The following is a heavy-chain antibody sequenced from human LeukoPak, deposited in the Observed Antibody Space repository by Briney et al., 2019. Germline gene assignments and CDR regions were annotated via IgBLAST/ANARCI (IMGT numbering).Heavy chain of an antibody. CDR2: ISYDGSNK. CDR1: GFTFSSYG. CDR3: AKDPSQGVFDY. J-gene: IGHJ4*02. V-gene: IGHV3-30*18. D-gene: IGHD3-10*01. Sequence: SLRLSCAASGFTFSSYGMHWVRQAPGKGLEWVAVISYDGSNKYYADSVKGRFTISRDNSKNTLYLQMNSLRAEDTAVYYCAKDPSQGVFDYWGQGTLVTVSS.